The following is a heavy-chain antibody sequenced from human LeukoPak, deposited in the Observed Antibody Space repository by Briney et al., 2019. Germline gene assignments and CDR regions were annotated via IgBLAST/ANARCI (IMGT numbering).Heavy chain of an antibody. Sequence: PGGSLRLSCAASGFTFSSYGMHWVRQAPGKGLEWVAVIWYDGSNKYYADSVKGRFTISRDNSKNTLYLQMNSLRAEDMAVYYCARARTYYDSSGQPGNWFDPWGQGTLVTVSS. J-gene: IGHJ5*02. D-gene: IGHD3-22*01. CDR3: ARARTYYDSSGQPGNWFDP. CDR1: GFTFSSYG. CDR2: IWYDGSNK. V-gene: IGHV3-33*01.